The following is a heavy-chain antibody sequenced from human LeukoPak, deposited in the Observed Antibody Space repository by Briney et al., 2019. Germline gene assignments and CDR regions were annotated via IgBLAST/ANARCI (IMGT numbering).Heavy chain of an antibody. Sequence: SVKVSCKASGGTFSSYAISWVRQAPGQGLEWMGGIIPIFGTANYAQKFQGRVTITADESTSTAYMELSSLRSEDTAVYYCAKEMPLGVVITIDAFDIWGQGTMVTVSS. CDR2: IIPIFGTA. CDR3: AKEMPLGVVITIDAFDI. D-gene: IGHD3-22*01. V-gene: IGHV1-69*13. J-gene: IGHJ3*02. CDR1: GGTFSSYA.